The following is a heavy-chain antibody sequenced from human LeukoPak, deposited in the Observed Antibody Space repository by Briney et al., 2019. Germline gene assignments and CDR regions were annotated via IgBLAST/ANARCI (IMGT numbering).Heavy chain of an antibody. CDR3: AREPYYDFWSGIDQIDY. D-gene: IGHD3-3*01. V-gene: IGHV1-2*06. CDR2: INPNSGGT. J-gene: IGHJ4*02. Sequence: ASVKVSCKASGYTFTGYYMHRVRQAPGQGLEWMGRINPNSGGTNYAQKFQGRVTMTRDTSISTAYMELSRLRSDDTAVYYCAREPYYDFWSGIDQIDYWGQGTLVTVSS. CDR1: GYTFTGYY.